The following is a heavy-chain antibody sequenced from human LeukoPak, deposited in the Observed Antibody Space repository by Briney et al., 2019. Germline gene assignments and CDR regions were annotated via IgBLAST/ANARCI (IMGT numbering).Heavy chain of an antibody. CDR1: GYSFTNSW. CDR3: ARYSQHLEMDY. D-gene: IGHD2-15*01. Sequence: GESLKISCQGSGYSFTNSWIGWVRQMPGKGLQWMGIIYPGDSDTRYSPPFQGQVTISAHKSINTAYLQWSSLKASDTAMYYCARYSQHLEMDYWGQGTLVIVSS. V-gene: IGHV5-51*01. J-gene: IGHJ4*02. CDR2: IYPGDSDT.